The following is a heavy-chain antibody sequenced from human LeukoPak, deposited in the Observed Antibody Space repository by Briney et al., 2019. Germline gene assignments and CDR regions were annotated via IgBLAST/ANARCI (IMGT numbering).Heavy chain of an antibody. CDR3: ARGLYLYYFDY. V-gene: IGHV3-53*01. D-gene: IGHD3-16*02. Sequence: GGSLRLSCAASGFAVSSNYMSWVRQAPGKGLEWVSVIYSGGSTYYADSVKGRFTISRDNSKNTLYLQMNSLRAEDTAVYYCARGLYLYYFDYWGQGTLVTVSS. CDR2: IYSGGST. J-gene: IGHJ4*02. CDR1: GFAVSSNY.